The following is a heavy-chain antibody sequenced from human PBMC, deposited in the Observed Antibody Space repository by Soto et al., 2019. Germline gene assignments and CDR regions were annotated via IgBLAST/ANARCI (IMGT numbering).Heavy chain of an antibody. Sequence: AGGSLRLSCAASGFTFSHYGIHWVRQAPGKGLEWVGLSWSGGRGEDCADSVRGRFTISRDYSKTTVYLQMNSLRVEDTAVYYCAKDVGTIFGVAIIRYYYYGMDVWGQGTTVTVSS. V-gene: IGHV3-33*06. J-gene: IGHJ6*02. D-gene: IGHD3-3*01. CDR1: GFTFSHYG. CDR2: SWSGGRGE. CDR3: AKDVGTIFGVAIIRYYYYGMDV.